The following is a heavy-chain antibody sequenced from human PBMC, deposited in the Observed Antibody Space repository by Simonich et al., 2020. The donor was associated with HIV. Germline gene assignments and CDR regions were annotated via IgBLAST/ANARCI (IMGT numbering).Heavy chain of an antibody. Sequence: QVPLVQSGVEVKKPGASVKVSCKASGYTFTSYGITWVRQAPGQGLEWMGWTTAYKGNTNHAQKAQGRCTMTTDTSTSTAYMELRSRRSDDTAVYYCARDEGSYPAFDYWGQGTLVTVSS. D-gene: IGHD1-26*01. CDR3: ARDEGSYPAFDY. V-gene: IGHV1-18*01. CDR1: GYTFTSYG. J-gene: IGHJ4*02. CDR2: TTAYKGNT.